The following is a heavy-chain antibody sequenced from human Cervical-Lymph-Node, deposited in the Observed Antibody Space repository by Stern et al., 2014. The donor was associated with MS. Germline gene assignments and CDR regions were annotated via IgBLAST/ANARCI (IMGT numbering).Heavy chain of an antibody. Sequence: EVQLVQSEAEVKKPGESLKISCKASGYTFINYWIGWVRQVPGKGLEWMGSIYPGDSKVGYGPPFQGRVTISADKSINTAYLQWSSLKASDTGMYFCARRWLCIDGRCYAEGWFDPWGQGTLVTVSS. J-gene: IGHJ5*02. D-gene: IGHD4-23*01. V-gene: IGHV5-51*01. CDR1: GYTFINYW. CDR3: ARRWLCIDGRCYAEGWFDP. CDR2: IYPGDSKV.